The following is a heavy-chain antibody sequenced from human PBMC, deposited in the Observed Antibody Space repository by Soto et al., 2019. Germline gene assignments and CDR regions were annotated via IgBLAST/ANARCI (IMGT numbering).Heavy chain of an antibody. D-gene: IGHD3-22*01. CDR3: ARQTYYYDSSGYSKIDAFDI. Sequence: PGESLKISCKGSGYSFTSHWISWVRQMPGKGLEWMGRIDPSDSYTNYSPSFQGHVTISADKSISTAYLQWSSLKASDTAMYYCARQTYYYDSSGYSKIDAFDIWGQGTMVTVSS. J-gene: IGHJ3*02. CDR2: IDPSDSYT. CDR1: GYSFTSHW. V-gene: IGHV5-10-1*01.